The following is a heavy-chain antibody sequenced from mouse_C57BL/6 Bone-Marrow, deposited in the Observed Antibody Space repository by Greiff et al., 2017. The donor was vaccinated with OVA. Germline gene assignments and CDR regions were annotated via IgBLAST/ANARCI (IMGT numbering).Heavy chain of an antibody. J-gene: IGHJ4*01. Sequence: QVQLQQPGAELVKPGASVKLSCKASGYTFTSYWMHWVKQRPGQGLEWIGMIHPNSGSTNYNEKFKSKATLTVDKSSSTAYMQLSSLTSEDSAVYDCARNYYGISYVRAMDYWGQGTSVTVSS. CDR1: GYTFTSYW. V-gene: IGHV1-64*01. CDR2: IHPNSGST. CDR3: ARNYYGISYVRAMDY. D-gene: IGHD1-1*01.